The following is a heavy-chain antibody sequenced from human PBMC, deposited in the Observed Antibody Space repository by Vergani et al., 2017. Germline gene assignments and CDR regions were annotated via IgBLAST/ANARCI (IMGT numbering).Heavy chain of an antibody. Sequence: EVQLVQSGAEVKKPGESLKISCKGFGYRFSSSWIGWVRQMPGKGLEWMGIIFPDDSDTRYSPSFQGQVTISADKSISTVYLQWNSLKASDTAMYYCARXVFRQGSASYYYGSRSHLYCMDVWGQGTTVTVSS. CDR1: GYRFSSSW. CDR3: ARXVFRQGSASYYYGSRSHLYCMDV. D-gene: IGHD3-10*01. J-gene: IGHJ6*02. V-gene: IGHV5-51*01. CDR2: IFPDDSDT.